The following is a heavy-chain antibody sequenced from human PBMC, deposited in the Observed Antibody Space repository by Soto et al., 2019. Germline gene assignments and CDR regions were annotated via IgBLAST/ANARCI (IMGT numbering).Heavy chain of an antibody. V-gene: IGHV4-30-4*01. CDR1: GGSISSGDYY. CDR3: AREGVAMDIPFDY. D-gene: IGHD5-18*01. Sequence: PSETLSLTCTVSGGSISSGDYYWSWIRQPPGKGLEWIGYIYYSGSTYYNPSLKSRVTISVDTSKNQFSLKLSSVTAADTAVYYCAREGVAMDIPFDYWGQGTLVTVSS. J-gene: IGHJ4*02. CDR2: IYYSGST.